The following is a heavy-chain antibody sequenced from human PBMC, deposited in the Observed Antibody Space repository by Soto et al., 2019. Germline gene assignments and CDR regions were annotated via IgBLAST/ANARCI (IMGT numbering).Heavy chain of an antibody. CDR2: ISSSSSYI. CDR1: GFTFSSYS. Sequence: GGSLRLSCAASGFTFSSYSMNWVRQAPGKGLEWVSSISSSSSYIYYADSVKGRFTISRDNAKNSLYLQMNSLRAEDTAVYYCARQDAHIVATITGYYYYGMDVWGQGTTVTVSS. J-gene: IGHJ6*02. V-gene: IGHV3-21*01. D-gene: IGHD5-12*01. CDR3: ARQDAHIVATITGYYYYGMDV.